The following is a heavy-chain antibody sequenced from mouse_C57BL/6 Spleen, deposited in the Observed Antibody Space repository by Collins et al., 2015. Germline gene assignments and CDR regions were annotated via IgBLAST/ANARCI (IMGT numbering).Heavy chain of an antibody. CDR3: ASPQTARATYWFAY. CDR1: GYTFTSYW. Sequence: QVQLQQSGAELAKPGASVKMSCKASGYTFTSYWMHWVKQRPGQGLEWIGYINPSTGYTEYNQKFKDKATLTADKSSSTAYMQLSSLTSEDSAVYYCASPQTARATYWFAYWGQGTLVTVSA. J-gene: IGHJ3*01. D-gene: IGHD3-2*01. CDR2: INPSTGYT. V-gene: IGHV1-7*01.